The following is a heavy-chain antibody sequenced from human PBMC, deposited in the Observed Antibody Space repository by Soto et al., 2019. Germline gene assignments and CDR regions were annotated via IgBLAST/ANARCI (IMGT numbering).Heavy chain of an antibody. Sequence: QVQLVQSGAEVKKPGSSVKVSCKASGGTFSSYTISWVRQAPGQGLEWMGRIIPILGIANYAQKFQGRVTITAEKSTSTAYRGRSSLRSEDTAVYYCARDRTVTRGGGVDYWGQGTLVTVSS. CDR3: ARDRTVTRGGGVDY. CDR2: IIPILGIA. V-gene: IGHV1-69*08. D-gene: IGHD4-4*01. J-gene: IGHJ4*02. CDR1: GGTFSSYT.